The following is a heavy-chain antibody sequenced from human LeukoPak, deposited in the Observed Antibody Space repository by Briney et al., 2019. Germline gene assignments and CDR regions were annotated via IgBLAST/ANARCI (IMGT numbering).Heavy chain of an antibody. Sequence: ASVKVSCKASGYTFTSHGLSWARQAPGQGLEWMGWISIYSGNTNYAQKFQDRISMTTDTSTNTAYMELRSLKSDDTAVYYCARDPGGTWGFDYWGQGALVTVSS. J-gene: IGHJ4*02. CDR1: GYTFTSHG. CDR3: ARDPGGTWGFDY. CDR2: ISIYSGNT. D-gene: IGHD7-27*01. V-gene: IGHV1-18*01.